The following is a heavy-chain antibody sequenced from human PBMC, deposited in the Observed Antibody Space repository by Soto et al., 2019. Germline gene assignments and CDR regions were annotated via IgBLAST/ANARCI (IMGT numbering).Heavy chain of an antibody. J-gene: IGHJ4*02. CDR3: ARDSNRLVVPAAMFDY. D-gene: IGHD2-2*01. CDR2: IWYDGSNK. Sequence: GGSLRLSCAASGFTFSSYGMHWVRQAPGKGLEWVAVIWYDGSNKYHADSVKGRFTISRDNSKNTLYLQMNSLRAEDTAVYYCARDSNRLVVPAAMFDYWGQGTLVTVSS. CDR1: GFTFSSYG. V-gene: IGHV3-33*01.